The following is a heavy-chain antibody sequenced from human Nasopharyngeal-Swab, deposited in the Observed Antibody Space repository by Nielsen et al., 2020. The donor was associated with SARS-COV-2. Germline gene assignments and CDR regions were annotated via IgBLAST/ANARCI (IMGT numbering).Heavy chain of an antibody. D-gene: IGHD5-18*01. CDR2: ISSSSSTI. J-gene: IGHJ4*02. Sequence: WIRQPPGKGLEWVSYISSSSSTIYYADSVKGRFTISRDNAKNSLYLQMNSLRDEDTAVYYCARRDTAMVLTDYWGQGTLVTVFS. V-gene: IGHV3-48*02. CDR3: ARRDTAMVLTDY.